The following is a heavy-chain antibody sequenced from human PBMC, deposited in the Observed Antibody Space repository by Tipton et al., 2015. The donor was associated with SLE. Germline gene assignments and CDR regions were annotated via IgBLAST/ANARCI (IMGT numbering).Heavy chain of an antibody. D-gene: IGHD6-13*01. V-gene: IGHV3-7*01. CDR2: IKEDGSEK. CDR3: ARQLYSSYYYMDV. Sequence: SLRLSCAASGFAFSSSWMNWVRQAPGKGLEWVANIKEDGSEKHYVDSVKDRLTISRDNAKNLLYLQMNSLRAEDTAVYYCARQLYSSYYYMDVWGKGTTVTVSS. J-gene: IGHJ6*03. CDR1: GFAFSSSW.